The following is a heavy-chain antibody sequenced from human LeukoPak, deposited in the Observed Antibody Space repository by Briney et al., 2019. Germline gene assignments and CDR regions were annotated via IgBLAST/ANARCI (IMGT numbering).Heavy chain of an antibody. Sequence: PSGPCPSLSLSMVGPSVVTTGAGSARPREGAGVDWEINHSGSTNYNPSLKSRVTISVDTSKNQFSLKLSSVTAADTAVYYCARARNIWGQGTMVTVSS. V-gene: IGHV4-34*01. CDR1: VGPSVVTT. CDR3: ARARNI. CDR2: INHSGST. J-gene: IGHJ3*02.